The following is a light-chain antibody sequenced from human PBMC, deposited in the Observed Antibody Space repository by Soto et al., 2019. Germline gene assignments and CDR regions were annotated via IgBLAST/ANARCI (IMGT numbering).Light chain of an antibody. Sequence: QPVLTQPPSASASLGASVTLTCTLSSGYSDYKVDWYQQRPGKGPRLVMRVGPGGIVGSKGDGIPDRFSVLGSGLNRYLTIKNIQEEDESAYHCGADHGSGTNFVKVFGGGTKLTVL. CDR3: GADHGSGTNFVKV. CDR2: VGPGGIVG. CDR1: SGYSDYK. V-gene: IGLV9-49*03. J-gene: IGLJ2*01.